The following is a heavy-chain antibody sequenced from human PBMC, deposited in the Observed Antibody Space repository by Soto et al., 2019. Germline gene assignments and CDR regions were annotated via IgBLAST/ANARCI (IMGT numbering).Heavy chain of an antibody. J-gene: IGHJ4*02. D-gene: IGHD6-13*01. V-gene: IGHV1-69*04. CDR3: AREYPVHSAYFDY. CDR2: IIPILGIA. CDR1: GGTFSSYT. Sequence: ASVKGSCKASGGTFSSYTISWVRQAPGQGLEWMGRIIPILGIANYAQKFQGRVTITADKSTSTAYMELSSLRSEDTAVYYCAREYPVHSAYFDYWGQGILVTVSS.